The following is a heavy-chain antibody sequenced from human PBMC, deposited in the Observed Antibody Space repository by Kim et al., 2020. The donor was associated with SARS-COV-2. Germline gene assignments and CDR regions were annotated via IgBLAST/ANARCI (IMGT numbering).Heavy chain of an antibody. D-gene: IGHD3-10*01. Sequence: SETLSLTCTVSGGSISSSSYYWGWIRQPPGKGLEWIGSIYYSGSTYYNPSLKSRVTISVDTSKNQFSLKLSSVTAADTAVYYCARLPTMVRGVGYFDYWGQGTLVTVSS. CDR2: IYYSGST. J-gene: IGHJ4*02. CDR3: ARLPTMVRGVGYFDY. V-gene: IGHV4-39*01. CDR1: GGSISSSSYY.